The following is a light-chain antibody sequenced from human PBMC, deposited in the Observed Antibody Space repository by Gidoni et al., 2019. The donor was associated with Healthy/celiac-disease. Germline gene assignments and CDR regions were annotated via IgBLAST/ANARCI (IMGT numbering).Light chain of an antibody. J-gene: IGLJ1*01. CDR1: SSDVGGYNY. CDR2: DVS. Sequence: QSALTQPAPVSGSPGQSLTISCTGTSSDVGGYNYVSWYQQHPGKAPKPMIYDVSNRPSGVSNRFSGSKSGNTASLTISGLQAEDEADYYCSSYTSSSTLFYVFGTGTKVTVL. V-gene: IGLV2-14*01. CDR3: SSYTSSSTLFYV.